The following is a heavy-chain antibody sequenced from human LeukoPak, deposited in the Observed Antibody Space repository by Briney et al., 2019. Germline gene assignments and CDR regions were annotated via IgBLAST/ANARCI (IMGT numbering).Heavy chain of an antibody. Sequence: ASVKVSCKASGYTFTDYYMHWVRQAPEQGLEWIGWINPNSGGTNYAQKFQGRVTMTRDTSISTAYMELSRLRSDDTAVYYCARDRTFQYYYYYMDVWGKGTTATVSS. CDR1: GYTFTDYY. D-gene: IGHD2-2*01. V-gene: IGHV1-2*02. J-gene: IGHJ6*03. CDR2: INPNSGGT. CDR3: ARDRTFQYYYYYMDV.